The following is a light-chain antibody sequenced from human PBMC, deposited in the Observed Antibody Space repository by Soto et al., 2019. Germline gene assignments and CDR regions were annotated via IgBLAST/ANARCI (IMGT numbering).Light chain of an antibody. J-gene: IGKJ1*01. CDR3: QQYNYWKT. Sequence: EIVMTQSPATLSVSPGERATLSCRASQSVRSNLGWYQQKPGQAPRLLIYGATTRATGIPGRFSGSGSGTEFTLTITSLQSEDAAVYYCQQYNYWKTSGQGTKVEIK. V-gene: IGKV3-15*01. CDR1: QSVRSN. CDR2: GAT.